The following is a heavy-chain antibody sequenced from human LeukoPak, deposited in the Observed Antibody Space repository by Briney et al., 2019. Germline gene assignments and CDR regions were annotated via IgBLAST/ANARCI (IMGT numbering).Heavy chain of an antibody. D-gene: IGHD3-22*01. CDR1: GFTFSSYW. Sequence: PGGSLRLSCAASGFTFSSYWMSWVRQAPGKGLEWVANIKQDGSEKYYVDSVKGRFTISRDNSKNTLYLQMNSLRAEDTAVYYCAKDGNLYYYDSSGYYSPYFDYWGQGTLVTVSS. CDR3: AKDGNLYYYDSSGYYSPYFDY. V-gene: IGHV3-7*01. J-gene: IGHJ4*02. CDR2: IKQDGSEK.